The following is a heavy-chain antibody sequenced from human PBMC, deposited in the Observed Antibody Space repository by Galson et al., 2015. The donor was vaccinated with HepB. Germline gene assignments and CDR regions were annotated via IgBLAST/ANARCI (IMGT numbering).Heavy chain of an antibody. CDR1: GFTFSNFW. CDR3: ARARGFDY. CDR2: IKEDGSIK. D-gene: IGHD3-10*01. Sequence: SLRLSCAASGFTFSNFWMSWVRQAPGKGLEWVANIKEDGSIKYYLDSVKGRFTISRDNAENSLYLQMDSLRAEDTAVYYCARARGFDYWGQGSLVTVSS. V-gene: IGHV3-7*01. J-gene: IGHJ4*02.